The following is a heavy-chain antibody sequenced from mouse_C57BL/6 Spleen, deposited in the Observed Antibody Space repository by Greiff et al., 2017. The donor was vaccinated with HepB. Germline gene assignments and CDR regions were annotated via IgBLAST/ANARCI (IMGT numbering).Heavy chain of an antibody. CDR2: IDPANGNT. CDR1: GFNIKNTY. D-gene: IGHD1-1*01. Sequence: VQLQQSVAELVRPGASVKLSCTASGFNIKNTYMHWVKQRPEQGLEWIGRIDPANGNTKYAPKFQGKATITADTSSNTAYLQLRSLTSEDTAIYYCARLHYGSSYSFDYWGQGTTLTVSS. V-gene: IGHV14-3*01. J-gene: IGHJ2*01. CDR3: ARLHYGSSYSFDY.